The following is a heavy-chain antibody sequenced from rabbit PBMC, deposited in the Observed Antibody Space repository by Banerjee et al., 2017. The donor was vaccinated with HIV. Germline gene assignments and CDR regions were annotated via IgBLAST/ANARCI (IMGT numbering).Heavy chain of an antibody. CDR2: IYTGSSGST. CDR3: ARAGYGGYGLNL. D-gene: IGHD6-1*01. V-gene: IGHV1S45*01. J-gene: IGHJ3*01. CDR1: GFDFSSSYY. Sequence: QEQLEESGGDLVKPEGSLTLTCTASGFDFSSSYYMCWVRQAPGKGLEWISCIYTGSSGSTCYASWAKGRFTISKTSSTTVTLQMTSLTAADTATYFCARAGYGGYGLNLWGQGTLVTVS.